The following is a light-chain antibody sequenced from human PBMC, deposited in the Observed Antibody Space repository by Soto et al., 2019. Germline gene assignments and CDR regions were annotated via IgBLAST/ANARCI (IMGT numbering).Light chain of an antibody. Sequence: DIQMTQSPSSLSASVGDRVTLTCQASQDISTFLNWYHQEPGKAPKLLISDASALETGVPSRFRGSGAGTDFTFTISSLQPRDVGTYSCQQYEDVPTFGQGTKVGIK. CDR2: DAS. CDR3: QQYEDVPT. CDR1: QDISTF. V-gene: IGKV1-33*01. J-gene: IGKJ2*01.